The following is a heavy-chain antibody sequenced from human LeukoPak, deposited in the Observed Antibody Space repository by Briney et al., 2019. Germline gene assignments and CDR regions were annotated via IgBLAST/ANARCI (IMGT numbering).Heavy chain of an antibody. V-gene: IGHV3-74*01. J-gene: IGHJ5*02. Sequence: SGGSLRLSCEASGFAFSSYWMHWVRQAPGKGLVWVSRINSDGTTTNYADSVRGRFTTSRDNAKNTLYLQMNSVRDEDTAIYYCARVIVGATNWFDPWGQGTLVTVSS. CDR2: INSDGTTT. CDR3: ARVIVGATNWFDP. D-gene: IGHD1-26*01. CDR1: GFAFSSYW.